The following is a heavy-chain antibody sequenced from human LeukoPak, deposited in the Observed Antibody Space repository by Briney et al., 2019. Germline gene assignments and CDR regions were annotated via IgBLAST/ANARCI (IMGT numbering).Heavy chain of an antibody. V-gene: IGHV3-53*01. CDR3: AASSGYPRYFDY. CDR1: GFTFSTYS. Sequence: PGGPLRLSYAASGFTFSTYSMNWLRLAPGKGLEWVSVIYSGGSTYYADSVKGRFTISRDNSKNTLYLQMNSLRAEDTAVYYCAASSGYPRYFDYWGQGTLVTVSS. CDR2: IYSGGST. D-gene: IGHD3-22*01. J-gene: IGHJ4*02.